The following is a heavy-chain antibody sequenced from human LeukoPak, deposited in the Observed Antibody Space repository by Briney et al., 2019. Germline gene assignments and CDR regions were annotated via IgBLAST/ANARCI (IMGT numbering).Heavy chain of an antibody. Sequence: ASVKVSCKASGYTFTGYYMHWVRQAPGQGLEWMGWINPNSGGTNYAQKFQGRVTMTRDTSISTAYMELSRLRSDDTAVYYCARARWYYDSSGQNFDYWGQGTLVTVSS. CDR1: GYTFTGYY. J-gene: IGHJ4*02. D-gene: IGHD3-22*01. CDR3: ARARWYYDSSGQNFDY. V-gene: IGHV1-2*02. CDR2: INPNSGGT.